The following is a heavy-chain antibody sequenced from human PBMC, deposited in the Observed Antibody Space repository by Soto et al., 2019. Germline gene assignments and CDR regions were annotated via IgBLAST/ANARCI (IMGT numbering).Heavy chain of an antibody. Sequence: SVKVSCKASGGTFSSYAISWVRQAPGQGLEWMGGIIPIFGTANYAQKFQGRVTITADKSTSTAYMELSSLRSEDTAVYYCANTVVVAFSPYYFDYWGQGTLVTVSS. CDR1: GGTFSSYA. V-gene: IGHV1-69*06. CDR2: IIPIFGTA. CDR3: ANTVVVAFSPYYFDY. D-gene: IGHD2-15*01. J-gene: IGHJ4*02.